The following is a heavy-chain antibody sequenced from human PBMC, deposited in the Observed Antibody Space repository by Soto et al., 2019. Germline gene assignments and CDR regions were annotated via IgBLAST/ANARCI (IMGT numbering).Heavy chain of an antibody. Sequence: SETLSLTCTVSGGSISSYYWSWIRQPPGKGLEWIAYIYYSGSTNYNPSLKSRVTISVDTSKNQFSLKVSSVTAADTAVYYCARVPGYSYGYGWFDSWGQGTLVTVSS. CDR3: ARVPGYSYGYGWFDS. J-gene: IGHJ5*01. V-gene: IGHV4-59*01. CDR2: IYYSGST. CDR1: GGSISSYY. D-gene: IGHD5-18*01.